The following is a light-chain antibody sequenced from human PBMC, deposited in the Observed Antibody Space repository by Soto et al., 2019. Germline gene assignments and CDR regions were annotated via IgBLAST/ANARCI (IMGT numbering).Light chain of an antibody. CDR1: QGISSF. CDR2: GAS. Sequence: DIQVTQSPSSLSESVGDRVTITCRASQGISSFVAWYQQKPGKVPRLLISGASTLQSGVSSRFSGSGSGTDFSLTITSLQPEYVATYYCQKYSRVITFGQGTRLEIK. V-gene: IGKV1-27*01. J-gene: IGKJ5*01. CDR3: QKYSRVIT.